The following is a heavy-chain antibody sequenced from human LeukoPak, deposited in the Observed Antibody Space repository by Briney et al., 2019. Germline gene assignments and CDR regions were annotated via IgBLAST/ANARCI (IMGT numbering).Heavy chain of an antibody. J-gene: IGHJ4*02. CDR1: GFTFSSFA. D-gene: IGHD5-24*01. Sequence: GGSLRLSCAASGFTFSSFAMSWVRQTPGKGLEWVAALSGSDPGTYCPASVRGRFIISRDNAKNTLYLQMNSLRAEDTAVYYCARRIQGMAPYYFDYWGQGTLVTVSS. CDR2: LSGSDPGT. CDR3: ARRIQGMAPYYFDY. V-gene: IGHV3-23*01.